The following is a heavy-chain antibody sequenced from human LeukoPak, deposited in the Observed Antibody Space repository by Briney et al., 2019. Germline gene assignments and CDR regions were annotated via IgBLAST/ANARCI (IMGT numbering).Heavy chain of an antibody. Sequence: PSETLSLTCTISGDSISSSSYYWGWIRQPPGKGLEWIGDIYYRGSTYYSPSLKSRVSISIDTSNNQFSLTLDSVTAADTALYFCARRRYYDSTGYLDWGQGTLVTVSS. CDR2: IYYRGST. CDR3: ARRRYYDSTGYLD. D-gene: IGHD3-22*01. V-gene: IGHV4-39*01. CDR1: GDSISSSSYY. J-gene: IGHJ1*01.